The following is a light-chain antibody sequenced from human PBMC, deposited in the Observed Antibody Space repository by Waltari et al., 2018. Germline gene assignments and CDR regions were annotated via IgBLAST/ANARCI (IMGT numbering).Light chain of an antibody. CDR2: ETN. CDR1: SSNIGNTY. CDR3: ATWDSSLSVGI. V-gene: IGLV1-51*02. J-gene: IGLJ2*01. Sequence: QSVLTQPPSVSAAPGQKVTISCSGSSSNIGNTYLSWYQQLPGTAPKLLISETNKRPSGIPDRFSGSKSVTSATLDITGLQTGDEAVYYCATWDSSLSVGIFGGGTKVTVL.